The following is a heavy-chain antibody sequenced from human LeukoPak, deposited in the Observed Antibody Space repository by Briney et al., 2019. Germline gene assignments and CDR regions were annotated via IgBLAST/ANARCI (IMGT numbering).Heavy chain of an antibody. V-gene: IGHV3-23*01. J-gene: IGHJ4*02. D-gene: IGHD1-26*01. Sequence: GGSLRLSCAASGFTFSNYAMSLVRQAAGKGLEWVSAISASDGSTYYADSVKGRFTISRDNSKNTLYLQMNSLRAEDTAVYYCAKPADSGRYRDFDYWGQGTLVTVSS. CDR2: ISASDGST. CDR1: GFTFSNYA. CDR3: AKPADSGRYRDFDY.